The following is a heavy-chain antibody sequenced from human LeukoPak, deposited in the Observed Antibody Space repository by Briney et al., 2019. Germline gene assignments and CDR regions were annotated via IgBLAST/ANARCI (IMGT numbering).Heavy chain of an antibody. V-gene: IGHV3-74*01. CDR3: VRGSTDWNGMDV. Sequence: VGSLRLSCAASGFTFSNHYMHWVRQAPGKGLVSVSRIDPNGRYTSYADSVKGRFTISRDNAKNTLYLQMNTLGAEDTALYYCVRGSTDWNGMDVWGQGTTVTVSS. J-gene: IGHJ6*02. CDR2: IDPNGRYT. D-gene: IGHD6-19*01. CDR1: GFTFSNHY.